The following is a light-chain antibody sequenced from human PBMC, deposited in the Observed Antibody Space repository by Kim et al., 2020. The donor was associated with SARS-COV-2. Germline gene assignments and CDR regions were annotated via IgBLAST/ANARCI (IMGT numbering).Light chain of an antibody. J-gene: IGLJ2*01. Sequence: ALGQTVRITCQGDSRRSYYASWYQQQPGQAPVLVIYGKNTRPSGIPDRFSGSSSGNTASLTITGARAEDEADYYCNSRDSTSNHVVFGGGTQLTVL. CDR2: GKN. V-gene: IGLV3-19*01. CDR1: SRRSYY. CDR3: NSRDSTSNHVV.